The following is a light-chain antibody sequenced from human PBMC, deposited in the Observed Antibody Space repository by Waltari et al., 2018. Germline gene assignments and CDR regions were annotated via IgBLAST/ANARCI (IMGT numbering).Light chain of an antibody. V-gene: IGLV3-25*03. Sequence: SYDLTQPPSVSVSPGQTARITCSGDALAKQYAYWYQQKPGQAPVGVIYKDTERPSGIPERFSGSSSGTTVTLTVSGVQAEDEADYYGQSADSSGTYVIFGGGTKLTVL. CDR3: QSADSSGTYVI. CDR2: KDT. J-gene: IGLJ2*01. CDR1: ALAKQY.